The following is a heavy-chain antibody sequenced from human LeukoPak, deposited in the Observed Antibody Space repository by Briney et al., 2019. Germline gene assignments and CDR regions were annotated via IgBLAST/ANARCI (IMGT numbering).Heavy chain of an antibody. J-gene: IGHJ3*02. CDR3: ARKTYYDFWSGYPNDAFDI. D-gene: IGHD3-3*01. CDR1: GGSISSSDYY. Sequence: PSETLSLTCTVSGGSISSSDYYWGWIRQPPGKGLEWIGSIYYSGSTYYNPSLRSRVTISVDTSKNQFSLKLSSVTAADTAVYYCARKTYYDFWSGYPNDAFDIWGQGTMVTVSS. V-gene: IGHV4-39*01. CDR2: IYYSGST.